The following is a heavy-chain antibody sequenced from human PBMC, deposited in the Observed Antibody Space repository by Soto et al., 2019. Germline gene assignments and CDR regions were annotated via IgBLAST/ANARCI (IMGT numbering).Heavy chain of an antibody. Sequence: ASVKVSCKASGYTFTSYAMHWVRQAPGQRLEWMGWINAGNGNTKYSQKFQGRVTITRDTSASTAYMELSSLRLNSVTAADTAVYYCAGGTDGKKVAYWGQGALVTVSS. V-gene: IGHV1-3*01. D-gene: IGHD5-12*01. CDR1: GYTFTSYA. CDR2: INAGNGNT. J-gene: IGHJ4*02. CDR3: AGGTDGKKVAY.